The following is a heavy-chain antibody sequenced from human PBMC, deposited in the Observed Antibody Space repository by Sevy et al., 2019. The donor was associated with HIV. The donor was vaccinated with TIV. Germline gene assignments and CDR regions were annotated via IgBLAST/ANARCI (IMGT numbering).Heavy chain of an antibody. J-gene: IGHJ4*02. CDR2: ISITGATT. D-gene: IGHD2-15*01. Sequence: GGSLRLSCAASGFTFSTYAMNWVRQAPGKGLEWVSSISITGATTYYTDSVKDRFTISRDNSKNIVYLQMNSLRTEDTAVYYCANLEDYSFRLDFWGQGTLVTVSS. V-gene: IGHV3-23*01. CDR1: GFTFSTYA. CDR3: ANLEDYSFRLDF.